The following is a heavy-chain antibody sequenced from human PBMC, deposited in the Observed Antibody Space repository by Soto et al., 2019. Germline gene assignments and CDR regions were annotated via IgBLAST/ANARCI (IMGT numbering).Heavy chain of an antibody. J-gene: IGHJ4*02. CDR1: GFTFSHYW. CDR2: VDQDGGET. D-gene: IGHD3-22*01. V-gene: IGHV3-7*03. Sequence: GGSLRLSCGASGFTFSHYWMSWVRQAPGKGLEWVAFVDQDGGETHYADSVKGRFTLSRDNAKSSVFLEMKSLRVEDTAMYFCARTILLRYFDNWGQGTQVTVSS. CDR3: ARTILLRYFDN.